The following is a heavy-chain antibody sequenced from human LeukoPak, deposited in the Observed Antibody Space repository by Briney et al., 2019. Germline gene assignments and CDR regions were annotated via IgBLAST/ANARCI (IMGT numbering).Heavy chain of an antibody. CDR3: ASSIAARDDAFDI. CDR2: IYTSGST. J-gene: IGHJ3*02. D-gene: IGHD6-6*01. Sequence: PSETLSLTCTVSGGSISSGSYYWSWIRQPAGKGLEWIGRIYTSGSTNYNPSLKSRVTISVDTSKNQFSLKLSSVTAADTAAYYCASSIAARDDAFDIWGQGTMVTVSS. V-gene: IGHV4-61*02. CDR1: GGSISSGSYY.